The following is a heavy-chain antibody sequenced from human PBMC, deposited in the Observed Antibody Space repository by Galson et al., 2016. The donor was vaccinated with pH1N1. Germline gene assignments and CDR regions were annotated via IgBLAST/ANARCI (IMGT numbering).Heavy chain of an antibody. CDR2: IFYTGST. D-gene: IGHD1-7*01. CDR3: ARDIDGTTGWKGVDY. V-gene: IGHV4-59*01. J-gene: IGHJ4*02. Sequence: GKGLEWIGYIFYTGSTTYSPSLKSRVTMSVDTSKNQFSLKLTSVTAADTAVYYCARDIDGTTGWKGVDYWAREPWSPSPQ.